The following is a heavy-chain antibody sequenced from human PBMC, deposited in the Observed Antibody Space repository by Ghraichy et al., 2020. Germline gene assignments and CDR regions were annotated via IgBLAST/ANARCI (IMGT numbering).Heavy chain of an antibody. V-gene: IGHV3-23*01. J-gene: IGHJ4*02. CDR1: GFTFSSYA. D-gene: IGHD6-19*01. CDR2: ISGSGFTT. Sequence: ETLSLTCAASGFTFSSYAMSWVRQAPGKGLEWVSGISGSGFTTYYADSVKGRFTISRDNSKNTLYLQMNSLRADDTAVYYCVKEGSQSLVTDALDYWGQGALVTVSS. CDR3: VKEGSQSLVTDALDY.